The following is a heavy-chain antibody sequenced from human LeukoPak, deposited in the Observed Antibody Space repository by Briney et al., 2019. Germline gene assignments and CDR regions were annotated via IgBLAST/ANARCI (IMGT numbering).Heavy chain of an antibody. J-gene: IGHJ4*02. D-gene: IGHD3-22*01. V-gene: IGHV3-30*02. CDR2: IRYDGSKQ. Sequence: GGSLRLSCAASGFLFRDYGMNWVRQAPGKGLEWVTFIRYDGSKQYYADSVKGRFTISKDNSKNTLYLQMNSLRAEDTAVYYCAKDHAYDTSGYYYDYWGQGTLVTVSS. CDR3: AKDHAYDTSGYYYDY. CDR1: GFLFRDYG.